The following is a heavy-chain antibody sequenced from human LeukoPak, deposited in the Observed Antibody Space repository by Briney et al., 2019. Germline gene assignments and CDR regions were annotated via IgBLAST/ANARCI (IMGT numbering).Heavy chain of an antibody. Sequence: SETLSLTCTVSGDSISNNYWNWIRQSPGKGLEWIGYIYYSGGTDYNPSLKSRVTISVDTSKSQFSLKLNSVTAADTAVYYCARESLRQQWLVRREEYYYMDVWGKGTTVTISS. J-gene: IGHJ6*03. V-gene: IGHV4-59*01. CDR2: IYYSGGT. D-gene: IGHD6-19*01. CDR3: ARESLRQQWLVRREEYYYMDV. CDR1: GDSISNNY.